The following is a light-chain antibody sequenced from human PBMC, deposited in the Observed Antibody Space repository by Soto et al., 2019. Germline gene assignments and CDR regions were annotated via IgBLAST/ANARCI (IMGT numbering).Light chain of an antibody. Sequence: EIVMTQSPATLSVSPGERATLSCRARQSVSSNFAWYQQKPGQAPRLLIYGASTRATGIPARFSGSGSGTEFTLTISSLQSEDFEVYYCQQYNNWPLYTFGQGTKLEIK. J-gene: IGKJ2*01. CDR3: QQYNNWPLYT. CDR1: QSVSSN. CDR2: GAS. V-gene: IGKV3-15*01.